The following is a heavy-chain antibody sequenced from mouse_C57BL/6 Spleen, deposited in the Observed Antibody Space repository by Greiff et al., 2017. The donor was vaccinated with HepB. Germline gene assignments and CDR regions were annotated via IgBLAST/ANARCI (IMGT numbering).Heavy chain of an antibody. D-gene: IGHD4-1*02. J-gene: IGHJ2*01. CDR1: GFTFTDYY. CDR2: IRNKANGYTT. CDR3: ARAPTGDYFDY. V-gene: IGHV7-3*01. Sequence: EVQLVESGGGLVQPGGSLSLSCAASGFTFTDYYMSWVRQPPGKALEWLGFIRNKANGYTTEYSASVKGRFTISRDNSQSILYLQMNALRAEDSATYYCARAPTGDYFDYWGQGTTLTVSS.